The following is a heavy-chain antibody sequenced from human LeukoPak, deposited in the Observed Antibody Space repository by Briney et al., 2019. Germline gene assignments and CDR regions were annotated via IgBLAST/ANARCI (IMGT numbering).Heavy chain of an antibody. Sequence: SVXXSXKASXXTFXSXAMNXVRQAPGQGLEWMGWINTNTGNPTYAQGFTGRFVFSLDTSVSTAYLQISSLKAEDTAVYYCARLAFDIWGQGTMVTVSS. CDR1: XXTFXSXA. CDR3: ARLAFDI. J-gene: IGHJ3*02. V-gene: IGHV7-4-1*02. CDR2: INTNTGNP.